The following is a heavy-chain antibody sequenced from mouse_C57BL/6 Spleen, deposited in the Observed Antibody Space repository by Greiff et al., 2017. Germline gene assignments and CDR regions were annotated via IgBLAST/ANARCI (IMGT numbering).Heavy chain of an antibody. D-gene: IGHD1-1*01. CDR3: TREDYGSEGGY. J-gene: IGHJ2*01. V-gene: IGHV1-15*01. Sequence: VQLQQSGAELVRPGASVTLSCKASGYTFTDYEMHWVKQTPVHGLEWIGAIDPETGGTAYNQKFKGKAILTADKSSSTAYMELRSLTSEDSAVYYCTREDYGSEGGYWGQGTTLTVSS. CDR2: IDPETGGT. CDR1: GYTFTDYE.